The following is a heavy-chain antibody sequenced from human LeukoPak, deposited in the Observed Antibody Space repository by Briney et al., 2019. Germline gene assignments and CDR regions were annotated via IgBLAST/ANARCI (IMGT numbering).Heavy chain of an antibody. J-gene: IGHJ4*02. CDR2: INHSGST. CDR1: GGSFSGYY. D-gene: IGHD3-3*01. Sequence: PSGTLSLTCAVYGGSFSGYYWSWIRQPPGKGLEWIGEINHSGSTNYNPSLKSRVTISVDTSRNQFSLKLSSVTAADTAVYYCARGGITIFGVVIAYFDYWGQGTLVTVSS. V-gene: IGHV4-34*01. CDR3: ARGGITIFGVVIAYFDY.